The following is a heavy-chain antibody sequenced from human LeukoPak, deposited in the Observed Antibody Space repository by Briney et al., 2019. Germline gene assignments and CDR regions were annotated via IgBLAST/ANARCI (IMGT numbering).Heavy chain of an antibody. CDR1: GGSISSYY. J-gene: IGHJ4*02. CDR3: ASQYYDSSGYYLNPFDY. CDR2: IYYNGIT. Sequence: PSETLSLTCTVSGGSISSYYWGWIRQPPGKGLEWIGNIYYNGITYYNPSLKSRVTISVDTSKNQFSLKLSSVTAADTAVYYCASQYYDSSGYYLNPFDYWGQGTLVTVSS. D-gene: IGHD3-22*01. V-gene: IGHV4-39*07.